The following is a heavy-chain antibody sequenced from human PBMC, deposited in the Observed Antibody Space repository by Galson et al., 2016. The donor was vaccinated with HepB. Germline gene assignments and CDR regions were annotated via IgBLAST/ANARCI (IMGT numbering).Heavy chain of an antibody. J-gene: IGHJ6*02. V-gene: IGHV3-74*01. CDR3: AGDNVLRYFDWTTLNYYYGMDV. D-gene: IGHD3-9*01. CDR2: INSDGSST. CDR1: GFTFSSYW. Sequence: SLRLSCAASGFTFSSYWMHWVRQAPGKGLVWVSRINSDGSSTSYADSVKGRFTISRDNAKNTLYLQMNSLRAEDTAVYYWAGDNVLRYFDWTTLNYYYGMDVWGQGTTATVSS.